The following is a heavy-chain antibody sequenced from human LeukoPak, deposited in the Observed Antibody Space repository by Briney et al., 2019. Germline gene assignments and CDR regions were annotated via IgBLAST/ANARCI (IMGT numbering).Heavy chain of an antibody. J-gene: IGHJ4*02. V-gene: IGHV3-7*01. CDR2: IKKDGSEK. CDR3: ARDKEQLGLYYFDY. Sequence: GGSLRLSCAASGFTFSSHWMSWVRQAPGKGLEWVANIKKDGSEKYYVDAVKGRFTISRDNAKTSLYLQMNSLRAEDTAVYYCARDKEQLGLYYFDYWGQGTLVTVSS. CDR1: GFTFSSHW. D-gene: IGHD6-13*01.